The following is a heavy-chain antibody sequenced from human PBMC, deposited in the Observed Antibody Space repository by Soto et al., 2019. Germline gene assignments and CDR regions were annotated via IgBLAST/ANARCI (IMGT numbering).Heavy chain of an antibody. J-gene: IGHJ6*02. V-gene: IGHV3-33*01. CDR2: VWYDGGNK. Sequence: QVQLVESGGGVVQPGRSLRLSCAASGFTFSSYGMHWVRQAPGKGLEWVALVWYDGGNKYYADSVKGLFTISRDNSTNTLYLQMNSLRDEDTAVYYCVRAALYSGNDYVYYYGMAVWGQATTVTVSS. CDR1: GFTFSSYG. CDR3: VRAALYSGNDYVYYYGMAV. D-gene: IGHD5-12*01.